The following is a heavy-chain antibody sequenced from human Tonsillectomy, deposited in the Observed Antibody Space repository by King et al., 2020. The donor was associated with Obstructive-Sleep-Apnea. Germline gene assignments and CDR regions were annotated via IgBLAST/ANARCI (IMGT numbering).Heavy chain of an antibody. Sequence: QLVQSGAEVKKPGESLKISCKGSGYSFTNYWIGWVRQMPGKGLEWMGIIYPGDSDTRYSPSFQGQVTISADKSISTAYLQWRSLKASDTAMYYCARRRDVYSGSPPPDFDYWGQGTLVTVSS. J-gene: IGHJ4*02. CDR1: GYSFTNYW. CDR3: ARRRDVYSGSPPPDFDY. CDR2: IYPGDSDT. V-gene: IGHV5-51*01. D-gene: IGHD1-26*01.